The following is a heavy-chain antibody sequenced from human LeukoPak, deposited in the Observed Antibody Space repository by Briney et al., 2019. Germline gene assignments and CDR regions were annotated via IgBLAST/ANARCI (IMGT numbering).Heavy chain of an antibody. CDR1: GDSVSTNSAA. CDR2: TYYRSKWYN. CDR3: ARDSGWYRGLDY. Sequence: SQTLSLTCAISGDSVSTNSAAWNWIRQSPSRGLEWLGRTYYRSKWYNDYAVSLKSRITINPDTSKNQFSLQLNSVTHEDTAVYYCARDSGWYRGLDYWGQGALVTVSS. D-gene: IGHD6-19*01. V-gene: IGHV6-1*01. J-gene: IGHJ4*02.